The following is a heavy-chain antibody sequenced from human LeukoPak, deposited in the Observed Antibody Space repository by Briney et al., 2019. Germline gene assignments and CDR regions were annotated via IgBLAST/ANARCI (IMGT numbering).Heavy chain of an antibody. CDR1: GFTFSTYT. D-gene: IGHD3-10*02. CDR2: ISSSSTI. V-gene: IGHV3-48*01. CDR3: AELGITMIGGV. Sequence: GGSLRLSCAASGFTFSTYTMNWVRQAPGKGLEWVSYISSSSTIYYADSVKGRFTISRDNAKNSLYLQMNSLRAEDTAVYYCAELGITMIGGVWGKGTTVTISS. J-gene: IGHJ6*04.